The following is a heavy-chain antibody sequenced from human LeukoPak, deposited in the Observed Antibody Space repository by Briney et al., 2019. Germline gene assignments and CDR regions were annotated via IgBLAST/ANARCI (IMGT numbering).Heavy chain of an antibody. D-gene: IGHD6-13*01. J-gene: IGHJ4*02. Sequence: PGGSLRLSCAASGFTFSSYGMHWVRQAPGKGLERVAVIWYDGSNKYYADSVKGRFTISRDNSKNTLYLQMNSLRAEDTAVYYCARGVPRIAAARPYYWGQGTLVTVSS. V-gene: IGHV3-33*01. CDR3: ARGVPRIAAARPYY. CDR1: GFTFSSYG. CDR2: IWYDGSNK.